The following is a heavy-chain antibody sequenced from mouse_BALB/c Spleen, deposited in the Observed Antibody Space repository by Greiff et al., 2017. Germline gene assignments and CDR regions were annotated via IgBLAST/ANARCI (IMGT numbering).Heavy chain of an antibody. D-gene: IGHD2-4*01. CDR1: GYSITSDYA. CDR2: ISYSGST. V-gene: IGHV3-2*02. J-gene: IGHJ4*01. Sequence: EVKLMESGPGLVKPSQSLSLTCTVTGYSITSDYAWNWIRQFPGNKLEWMGYISYSGSTSYNPSLKSRISITRDTSKNQFFLQLNSVTTEDTATYYCASYDYDDEGYYAMDYWGQGTSVTVSS. CDR3: ASYDYDDEGYYAMDY.